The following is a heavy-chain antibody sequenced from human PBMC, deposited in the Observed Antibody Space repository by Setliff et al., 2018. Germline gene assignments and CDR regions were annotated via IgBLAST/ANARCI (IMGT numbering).Heavy chain of an antibody. J-gene: IGHJ4*02. Sequence: PSETLSLTCAVSYYSISSGSYYWGWIRQSPGKGLEWIGSMYYSGSTYYNPSLKGRVTLSVDTTKNQFSLRVKSVTAADTALYSCARDPGFRSGTWALDNWGQGTLVTVSS. CDR2: MYYSGST. D-gene: IGHD3-16*01. CDR3: ARDPGFRSGTWALDN. CDR1: YYSISSGSYY. V-gene: IGHV4-39*07.